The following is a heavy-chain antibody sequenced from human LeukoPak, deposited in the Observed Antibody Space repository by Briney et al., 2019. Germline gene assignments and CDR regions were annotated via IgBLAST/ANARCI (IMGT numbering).Heavy chain of an antibody. CDR2: IYYSGST. CDR1: GGSISSYY. J-gene: IGHJ4*02. D-gene: IGHD3-10*01. V-gene: IGHV4-59*01. Sequence: SETLSLTCTVSGGSISSYYWSWIRQPPGKGLEWIGYIYYSGSTNYNPSLKSRVTISVDTSKNQFSLKLSSVTAADTAVYYCAGIGTGSGSSTHFDYWGQGTLVTVSS. CDR3: AGIGTGSGSSTHFDY.